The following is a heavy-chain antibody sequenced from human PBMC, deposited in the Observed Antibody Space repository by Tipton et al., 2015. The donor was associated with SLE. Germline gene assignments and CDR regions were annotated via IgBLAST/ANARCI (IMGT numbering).Heavy chain of an antibody. CDR3: AGHGVRGAFDI. Sequence: TLSLTCAVYGGSFNGYYWSWIRQPPGKGLEWIGEINHSGSTNYNPSLKSRVTISVDTSKNQFSLKLSSVTAADTAVYYCAGHGVRGAFDIWGQGTMVTVSS. CDR1: GGSFNGYY. CDR2: INHSGST. V-gene: IGHV4-34*01. J-gene: IGHJ3*02. D-gene: IGHD4-17*01.